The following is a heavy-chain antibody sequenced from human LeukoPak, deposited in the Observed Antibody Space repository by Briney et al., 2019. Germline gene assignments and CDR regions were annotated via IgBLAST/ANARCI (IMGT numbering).Heavy chain of an antibody. D-gene: IGHD6-6*01. J-gene: IGHJ5*02. CDR3: ARGLEYSSSSGHWFDP. Sequence: SETLSLTCAVYGGSFSGYYWSWIRQPPGKGLEWIGEINHSGSTNYNPSLKSRVTISVDTSKNQFSLKLSSMTAADTAVYYCARGLEYSSSSGHWFDPWGQGTLVTVSS. CDR1: GGSFSGYY. CDR2: INHSGST. V-gene: IGHV4-34*01.